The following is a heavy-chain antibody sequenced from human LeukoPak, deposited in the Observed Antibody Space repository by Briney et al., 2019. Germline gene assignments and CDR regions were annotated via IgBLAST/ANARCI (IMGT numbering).Heavy chain of an antibody. V-gene: IGHV1-2*02. Sequence: GASVKVSCKASGYTFTGDYMHWVRQAPGQGLEWMGWINPNTGGTNYAQNFQGRVTMTRDTSIGTAYMELSGVTSDDTAVYYCATVAAGGSSFDYWGQGTLVAVSS. D-gene: IGHD6-13*01. CDR1: GYTFTGDY. CDR3: ATVAAGGSSFDY. J-gene: IGHJ4*02. CDR2: INPNTGGT.